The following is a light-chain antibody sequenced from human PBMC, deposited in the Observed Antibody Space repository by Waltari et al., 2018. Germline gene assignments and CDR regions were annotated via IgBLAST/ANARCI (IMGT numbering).Light chain of an antibody. CDR3: QHYHSLPYT. J-gene: IGKJ2*01. CDR2: DAS. CDR1: QDMTTA. Sequence: DIQLTQSPSSLSAAVGDRVTITCQATQDMTTAFSWFQQKPGKAPQLLIYDASSLQAGVPSRFSGTGSGTAFSFTITSLQPEDSATYYCQHYHSLPYTFGRGTKLQIK. V-gene: IGKV1-33*01.